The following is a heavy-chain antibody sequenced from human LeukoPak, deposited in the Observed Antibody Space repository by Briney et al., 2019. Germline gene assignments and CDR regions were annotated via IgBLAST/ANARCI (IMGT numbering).Heavy chain of an antibody. Sequence: ASVKVSCKASGYTFTSYYMHWVRQAPGQGLEWMGIINPSGGSTSYAQKFQGRVTTTRDTSISTAYMELSRLRSDDAAVYYCARDFVRDGYNTEYFQHWGQGTLVTVSS. CDR3: ARDFVRDGYNTEYFQH. CDR2: INPSGGST. D-gene: IGHD5-24*01. V-gene: IGHV1-46*01. CDR1: GYTFTSYY. J-gene: IGHJ1*01.